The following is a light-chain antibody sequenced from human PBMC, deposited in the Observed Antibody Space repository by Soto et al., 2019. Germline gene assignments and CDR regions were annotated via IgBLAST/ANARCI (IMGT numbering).Light chain of an antibody. V-gene: IGLV1-47*01. Sequence: QSVLTQPPSASGTPGQRGTISCSGSSSNIGSNYVYWYQQLPGTAPKLLIYRNNQRPSGVPDRFSGSKSGTSASLAISGLRSEDEADYYCAAWDDSLSGHVVFGGGTKLTV. CDR2: RNN. J-gene: IGLJ2*01. CDR1: SSNIGSNY. CDR3: AAWDDSLSGHVV.